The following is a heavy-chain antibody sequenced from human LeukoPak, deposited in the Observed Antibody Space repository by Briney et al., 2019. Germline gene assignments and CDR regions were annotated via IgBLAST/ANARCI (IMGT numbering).Heavy chain of an antibody. V-gene: IGHV5-51*01. Sequence: GESLKISCQASGYSFTNYWIAWLRHMPGKGLEWMGTIETVDSHTTYSPSFQGQVTISVDKSIRTAYFQWSSLRASDSALYYCARGSSTWYFDYWGQGTLVTVSS. CDR2: IETVDSHT. J-gene: IGHJ4*02. CDR3: ARGSSTWYFDY. D-gene: IGHD6-13*01. CDR1: GYSFTNYW.